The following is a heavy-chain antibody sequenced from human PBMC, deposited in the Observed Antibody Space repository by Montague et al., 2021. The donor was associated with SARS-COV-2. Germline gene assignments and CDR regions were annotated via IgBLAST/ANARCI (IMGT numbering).Heavy chain of an antibody. V-gene: IGHV4-34*01. Sequence: SETLSLTCAVYTEAFNGYYWTWIRQPPGKGLEWIGEVSHPGSAKYNPSLKSRVTISVDTYRKQVSLRLTSVTAADTATYYCARGVYNRVIFFVSPRYYFDYWGQGNMVAVSA. CDR3: ARGVYNRVIFFVSPRYYFDY. J-gene: IGHJ4*02. CDR1: TEAFNGYY. D-gene: IGHD3-9*01. CDR2: VSHPGSA.